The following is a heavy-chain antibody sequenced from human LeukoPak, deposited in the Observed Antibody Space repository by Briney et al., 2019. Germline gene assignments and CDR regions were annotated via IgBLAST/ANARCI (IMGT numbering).Heavy chain of an antibody. D-gene: IGHD6-19*01. CDR3: ATGVAGYSSAWWFDP. Sequence: ASVKVSCKVSGYTLTELSMHWVRQAPGKGLEWMGGFDPEDGETIYAQKFQGRVTMTEDTSTDTAYMELSSLRSEDTAVYYCATGVAGYSSAWWFDPWGQGTLVTVSS. J-gene: IGHJ5*01. CDR2: FDPEDGET. CDR1: GYTLTELS. V-gene: IGHV1-24*01.